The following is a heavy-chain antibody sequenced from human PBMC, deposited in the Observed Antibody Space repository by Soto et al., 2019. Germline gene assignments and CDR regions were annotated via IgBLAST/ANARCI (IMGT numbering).Heavy chain of an antibody. J-gene: IGHJ6*02. V-gene: IGHV4-30-4*01. Sequence: QVQLQESGPGLVRPSQTLSLTCTVSGDSISSADYYWSWIRQTPGKGLEWIGHIFYSGITYYNPSLKSRLTISVDTSKNHFSLRLTSVTAADTAVYYCARDLWVEPELYYYGMDVWGQGTTVTVSS. D-gene: IGHD1-1*01. CDR3: ARDLWVEPELYYYGMDV. CDR2: IFYSGIT. CDR1: GDSISSADYY.